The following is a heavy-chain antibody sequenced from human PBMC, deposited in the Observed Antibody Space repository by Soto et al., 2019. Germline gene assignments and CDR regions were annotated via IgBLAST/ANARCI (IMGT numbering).Heavy chain of an antibody. V-gene: IGHV3-30*03. Sequence: GGSLRLSCAASGFTFSSYGMHWVRQAPGKGLEWVAVISYDGSNKYYADSVKGRFTISRDNSKNSLYLQMNSLRAEDTAVYYCAGRFCSGNNCSSYNYRMDVWGQGTTVTDPS. CDR3: AGRFCSGNNCSSYNYRMDV. CDR2: ISYDGSNK. D-gene: IGHD2-15*01. J-gene: IGHJ6*02. CDR1: GFTFSSYG.